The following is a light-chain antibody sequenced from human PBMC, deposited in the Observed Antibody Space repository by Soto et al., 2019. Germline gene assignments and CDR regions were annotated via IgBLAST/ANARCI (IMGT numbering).Light chain of an antibody. CDR2: AAS. CDR1: QSISNY. CDR3: QQSYATRHT. V-gene: IGKV1-39*01. J-gene: IGKJ2*01. Sequence: IQMAQPPSSLSASVGDRVTITCRASQSISNYLNWYQQKPGKAPKLLIYAASSLQSGVPSRFSGSGSGTDFTLTISSLQPEDFATYHCQQSYATRHTFGQGTKLEI.